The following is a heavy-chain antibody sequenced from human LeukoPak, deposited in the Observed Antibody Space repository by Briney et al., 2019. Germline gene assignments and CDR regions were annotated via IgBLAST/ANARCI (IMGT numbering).Heavy chain of an antibody. J-gene: IGHJ4*02. CDR1: GGSISSGDYY. V-gene: IGHV4-30-4*01. CDR3: ARVGWPSRGAGDY. Sequence: PSQTLSLTCTVSGGSISSGDYYWSWIRQPPGKGLEWIGYIYYSGSTYYNPSLKSRVTISVDTSKNQFSLKLSSVTAADTAVYYCARVGWPSRGAGDYWGQGTLVTVSS. CDR2: IYYSGST. D-gene: IGHD1-26*01.